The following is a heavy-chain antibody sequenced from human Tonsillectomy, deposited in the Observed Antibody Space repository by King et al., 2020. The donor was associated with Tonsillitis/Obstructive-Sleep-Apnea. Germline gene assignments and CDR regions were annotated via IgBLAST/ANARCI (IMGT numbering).Heavy chain of an antibody. J-gene: IGHJ6*03. V-gene: IGHV3-11*05. CDR1: GFSFGDYY. D-gene: IGHD3-16*01. CDR3: ARVREVRLGYYYMDV. Sequence: VQLVESGGGLVEPGGTLRLSCEASGFSFGDYYMTWIRQAPGKGLDWVSYISTGSSFINYADSVKGRFIISRDNAKTSLYLQMKSLRVDDTAVYYCARVREVRLGYYYMDVWGKGTTVTVSS. CDR2: ISTGSSFI.